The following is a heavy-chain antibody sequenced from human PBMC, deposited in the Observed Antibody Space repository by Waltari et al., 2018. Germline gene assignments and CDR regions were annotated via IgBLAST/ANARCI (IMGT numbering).Heavy chain of an antibody. CDR1: GFTFSSYS. D-gene: IGHD4-17*01. CDR2: ISSSSYI. J-gene: IGHJ4*02. CDR3: ARGPKYGRPYYFDY. V-gene: IGHV3-21*01. Sequence: EVQLVESGGGLVKPGGSLRLSCAASGFTFSSYSMNWVRQAPGKGVGWVSSISSSSYIYYADSVKGRFTISRDNAKNSLYLQMNSLRAEDTAVYYCARGPKYGRPYYFDYWGQGTLVTVSS.